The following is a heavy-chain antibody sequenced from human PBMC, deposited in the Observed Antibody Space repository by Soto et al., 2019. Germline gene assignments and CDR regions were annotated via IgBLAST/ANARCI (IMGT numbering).Heavy chain of an antibody. CDR3: AAGDSSVYYGG. CDR2: ITVGTGNT. CDR1: GFIFTSSS. D-gene: IGHD3-22*01. J-gene: IGHJ4*02. V-gene: IGHV1-58*01. Sequence: SVKVSCKASGFIFTSSSVQWVRQARGQRLEWIGWITVGTGNTNYAQKFQERVTITRDMSTSKAYRELSNQRSEDTAVYYCAAGDSSVYYGGWGQGTQVTVSS.